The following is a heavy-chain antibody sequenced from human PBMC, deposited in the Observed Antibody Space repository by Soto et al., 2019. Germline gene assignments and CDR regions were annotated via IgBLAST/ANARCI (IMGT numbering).Heavy chain of an antibody. Sequence: GGSLRLSCAASGFPFSSYVMSWVRQAAGKGLEWVSGISGGGSNTFYADSVKGRFTISTDNAKNMVYLELNSLRAEDTAVYYCAREFYYYDSSGNLGYWGQGALVTVSS. CDR2: ISGGGSNT. CDR1: GFPFSSYV. V-gene: IGHV3-23*01. CDR3: AREFYYYDSSGNLGY. D-gene: IGHD3-22*01. J-gene: IGHJ4*02.